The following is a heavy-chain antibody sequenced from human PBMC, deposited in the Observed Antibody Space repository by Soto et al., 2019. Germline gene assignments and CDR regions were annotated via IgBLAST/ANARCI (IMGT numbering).Heavy chain of an antibody. CDR3: ARDPAYYYDSSGYYYSWFDP. CDR2: IYYSGST. D-gene: IGHD3-22*01. V-gene: IGHV4-59*01. CDR1: GGSISSYY. Sequence: SETPSLTCTVSGGSISSYYGSWIRPPPGKGLEWIGYIYYSGSTNYNPSLKSRVTISVDTSKNQFSLKLSSVTAADTAVYYCARDPAYYYDSSGYYYSWFDPWGQGTLVTVSS. J-gene: IGHJ5*02.